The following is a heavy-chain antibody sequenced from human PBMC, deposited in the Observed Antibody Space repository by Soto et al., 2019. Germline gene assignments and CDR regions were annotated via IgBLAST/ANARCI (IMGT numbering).Heavy chain of an antibody. CDR2: IYHSGST. Sequence: SETLSLTCAVSGGSISSSNWWRWVRQPPGKGLEWVGEIYHSGSTNYNPSLKSRVTISVDKSKNQFSLKLSSVTAADTAVYYCARAEGGNYYGMDVWGQGXTVTVSS. D-gene: IGHD3-16*01. CDR3: ARAEGGNYYGMDV. J-gene: IGHJ6*02. V-gene: IGHV4-4*02. CDR1: GGSISSSNW.